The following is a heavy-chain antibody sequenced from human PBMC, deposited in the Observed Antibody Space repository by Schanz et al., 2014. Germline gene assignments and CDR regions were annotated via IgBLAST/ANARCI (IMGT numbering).Heavy chain of an antibody. V-gene: IGHV3-23*04. CDR3: AKSLESCPGGRCSRGYFDY. CDR1: GFTFTNYA. D-gene: IGHD2-8*02. CDR2: ISDSGDTA. Sequence: VQVVQSGGGLVKPGGSLRLSCAASGFTFTNYAMSWVRQAPGKGLEWVSLISDSGDTAYYADSVKGRFTISRDNCKGALYLQMSSLRAEDTAVYYCAKSLESCPGGRCSRGYFDYWGQGTLVTVSS. J-gene: IGHJ4*02.